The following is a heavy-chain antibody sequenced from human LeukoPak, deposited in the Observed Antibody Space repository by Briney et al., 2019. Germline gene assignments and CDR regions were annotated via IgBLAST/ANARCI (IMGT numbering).Heavy chain of an antibody. D-gene: IGHD1-26*01. CDR1: GYTFTGYY. Sequence: ASVTLSRKASGYTFTGYYMHLVRHAPAPGLEWIGWINPNSGGTNYAQKFQGRVTMTSDTSISTAYMELSRLRSDDTAVYYCAREIEWELPSSFDYWGQGTLVTVSS. J-gene: IGHJ4*02. CDR3: AREIEWELPSSFDY. V-gene: IGHV1-2*02. CDR2: INPNSGGT.